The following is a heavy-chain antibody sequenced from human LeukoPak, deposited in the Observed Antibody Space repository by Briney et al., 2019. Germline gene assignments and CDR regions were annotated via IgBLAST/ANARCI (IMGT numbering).Heavy chain of an antibody. Sequence: SETLSLTCTVSGGSISSYYWRWIRQPAGKGLEWIGRFYTSGSTNYNPSLKSRVTMSVDTSKNQFSLKLSSVTAADTAVYYCAGEILGYCSSTSCYPNYYYYYMDVWGKGTTVTVSS. J-gene: IGHJ6*03. CDR2: FYTSGST. V-gene: IGHV4-4*07. D-gene: IGHD2-2*01. CDR3: AGEILGYCSSTSCYPNYYYYYMDV. CDR1: GGSISSYY.